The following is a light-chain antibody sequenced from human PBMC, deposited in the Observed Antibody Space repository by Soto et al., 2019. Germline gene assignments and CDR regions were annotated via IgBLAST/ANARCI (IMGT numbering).Light chain of an antibody. CDR3: QHSYRTPYT. CDR1: QGISTY. V-gene: IGKV1-39*01. CDR2: AAS. Sequence: DIQMTQSPSSLSASVGDRVTITCRASQGISTYLIWYQQRQGRAPKLLIYAASSLVSGVPSRFSGSGSGTDFTLTTSSLQPEDFATYYCQHSYRTPYTFGQGTKLETK. J-gene: IGKJ2*01.